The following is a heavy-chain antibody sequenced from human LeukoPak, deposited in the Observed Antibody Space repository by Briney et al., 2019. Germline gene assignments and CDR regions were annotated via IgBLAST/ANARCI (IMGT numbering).Heavy chain of an antibody. Sequence: PGRSLRLSCAASGFIFSSYAMHWVRQAPGTGLEWVAVIWSDGSNKYYADSVKGRFTISRDNSKNTLYLQMNSLGAEDTAVYYCARGIAAAGNPNWFDPWGQGTLVTVSS. D-gene: IGHD6-13*01. J-gene: IGHJ5*02. V-gene: IGHV3-33*01. CDR1: GFIFSSYA. CDR2: IWSDGSNK. CDR3: ARGIAAAGNPNWFDP.